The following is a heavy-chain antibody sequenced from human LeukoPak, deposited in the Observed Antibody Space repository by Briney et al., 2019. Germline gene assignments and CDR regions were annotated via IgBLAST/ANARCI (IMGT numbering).Heavy chain of an antibody. CDR3: ARNAGGGISWWYYMDV. Sequence: GGSLRLSCAASGFTFDDYGMSWVRHAPGKGLEWVSGINWNGGSTGYADSVKGRFTISRDNAKNSLYLQMNSLRAEDTALYYCARNAGGGISWWYYMDVWGKGTTVTVSS. D-gene: IGHD2-8*02. CDR2: INWNGGST. J-gene: IGHJ6*03. CDR1: GFTFDDYG. V-gene: IGHV3-20*04.